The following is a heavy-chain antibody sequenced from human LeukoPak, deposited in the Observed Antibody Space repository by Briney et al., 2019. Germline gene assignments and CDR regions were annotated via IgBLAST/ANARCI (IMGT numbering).Heavy chain of an antibody. Sequence: GASVRVSCKASGYTITGYYMHWVRQAPGQGLEWMGWINPNSGGTNYAQKFQGRVTMTRDTSISTAYMELSRLRSDDTAVYYCARDRYYYDSSGYPGYWGQGTLVTVSS. CDR3: ARDRYYYDSSGYPGY. J-gene: IGHJ4*02. CDR2: INPNSGGT. D-gene: IGHD3-22*01. CDR1: GYTITGYY. V-gene: IGHV1-2*02.